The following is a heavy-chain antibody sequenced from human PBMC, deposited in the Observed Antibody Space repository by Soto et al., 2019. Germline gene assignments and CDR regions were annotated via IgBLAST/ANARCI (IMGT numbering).Heavy chain of an antibody. V-gene: IGHV4-31*03. D-gene: IGHD5-18*01. CDR2: IYYSGST. Sequence: SETLSLXCTVSGGSISSGGYYWSWIRQHPGKGLEWIGYIYYSGSTYYNPSLKSRVTISVDTSKNQFSLKLSSVTAADTAVYYCARDGRYSYGANYFDYWGQGTLVTVSS. J-gene: IGHJ4*02. CDR3: ARDGRYSYGANYFDY. CDR1: GGSISSGGYY.